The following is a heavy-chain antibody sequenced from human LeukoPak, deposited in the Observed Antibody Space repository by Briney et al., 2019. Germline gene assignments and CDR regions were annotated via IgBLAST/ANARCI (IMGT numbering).Heavy chain of an antibody. Sequence: PSETLSLTCTVSGASISSYYWTWIRQPAGKGLEWIGRIYTSGSTNYNPSLKSGVAMSVDTSKNQFSLKLSSVTAADTAVYYCARLSADSSSSRGFDYWGQGTLVTVSS. CDR2: IYTSGST. D-gene: IGHD2-2*01. CDR1: GASISSYY. V-gene: IGHV4-4*07. J-gene: IGHJ4*02. CDR3: ARLSADSSSSRGFDY.